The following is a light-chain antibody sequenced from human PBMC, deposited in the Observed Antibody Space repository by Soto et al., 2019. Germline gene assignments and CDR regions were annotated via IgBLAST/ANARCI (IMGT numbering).Light chain of an antibody. J-gene: IGLJ2*01. Sequence: QSVLTQPPSVSGAPGQRVTISCTGSSSNIGAGYGVHWYQQLPGTAPKLLIYGNSNRPSGVPDRFSGSKSGTSASLAITGLQAEDEADYYCQSYDSSLSGSYVVFGGGTKVTVL. V-gene: IGLV1-40*01. CDR2: GNS. CDR3: QSYDSSLSGSYVV. CDR1: SSNIGAGYG.